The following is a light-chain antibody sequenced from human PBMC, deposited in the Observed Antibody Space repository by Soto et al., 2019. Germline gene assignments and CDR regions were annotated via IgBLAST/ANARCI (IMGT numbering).Light chain of an antibody. CDR2: DAS. CDR3: MQVLLSPLVS. Sequence: DIQMTQSPSSLSAFLVDRVTITCQATQDINIYLNWYQQKPGKAPNLLIYDASNLEIGVPSRFSGRGSGTDFTLKISRVEAEDVGVYYCMQVLLSPLVSFGQGTRLEIK. V-gene: IGKV1-33*01. J-gene: IGKJ5*01. CDR1: QDINIY.